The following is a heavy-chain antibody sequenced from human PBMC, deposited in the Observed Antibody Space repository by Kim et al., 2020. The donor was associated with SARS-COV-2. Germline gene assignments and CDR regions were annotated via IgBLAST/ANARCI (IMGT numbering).Heavy chain of an antibody. CDR2: TYYRSKWYN. D-gene: IGHD3-10*01. CDR3: AMMRWELNYYYYGMDV. J-gene: IGHJ6*02. V-gene: IGHV6-1*01. CDR1: GDSVSSNSAA. Sequence: SQTLSLTCAISGDSVSSNSAAWNWIRQSPSRGLEWLGRTYYRSKWYNDYAVSVKSRITINPDTSKNQFSLQLNSVTPEDTAVYYCAMMRWELNYYYYGMDVWGQGTTVTVSS.